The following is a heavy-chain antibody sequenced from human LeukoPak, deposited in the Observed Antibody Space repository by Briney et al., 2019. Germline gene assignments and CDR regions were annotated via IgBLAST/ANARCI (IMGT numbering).Heavy chain of an antibody. CDR1: GYTFIDYY. Sequence: ASVKVSCKASGYTFIDYYMHWVRHPPGQGLELKGIINPRGGSTTYAQNFQGRVTMNRDTSTRTLYMDLSSLKYEDTAVYYCARKRTDGYISYYFDYWGQGTLVTVSS. J-gene: IGHJ4*02. CDR3: ARKRTDGYISYYFDY. D-gene: IGHD5-24*01. V-gene: IGHV1-46*01. CDR2: INPRGGST.